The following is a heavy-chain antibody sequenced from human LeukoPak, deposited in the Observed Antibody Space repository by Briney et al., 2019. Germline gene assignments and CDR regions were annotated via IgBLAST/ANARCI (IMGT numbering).Heavy chain of an antibody. CDR1: GYSISSGYY. J-gene: IGHJ4*02. D-gene: IGHD4-11*01. CDR3: ARPTSSNYAGFFFDF. Sequence: SETLSLTXSVSGYSISSGYYWAWVRVTPGKGLEWIGSIYHSGSLYYNPSLRSRVTISVDTSKNQFSLKVNSMTAADTAVYYCARPTSSNYAGFFFDFWSQGTLVTVSS. V-gene: IGHV4-38-2*02. CDR2: IYHSGSL.